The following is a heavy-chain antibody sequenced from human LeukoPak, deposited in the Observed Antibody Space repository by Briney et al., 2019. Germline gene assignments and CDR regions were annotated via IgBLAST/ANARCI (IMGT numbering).Heavy chain of an antibody. V-gene: IGHV5-51*03. CDR1: GYSFTTYW. CDR3: ARPRVGAPAFDI. J-gene: IGHJ3*02. Sequence: GESRDISCKGSGYSFTTYWIGWVPQMPGKGLEYMGIINPGGSDTIYSPSRQGQVTISVDKSITTTYRQWSSLKASDTAIYYCARPRVGAPAFDIWGEEQVDPVSS. D-gene: IGHD1-26*01. CDR2: INPGGSDT.